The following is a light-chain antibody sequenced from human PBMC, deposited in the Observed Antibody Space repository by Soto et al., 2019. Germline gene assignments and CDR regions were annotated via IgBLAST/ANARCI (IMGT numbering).Light chain of an antibody. CDR2: DAS. CDR3: QQYNPYSPWT. V-gene: IGKV1-5*01. CDR1: QAISGW. J-gene: IGKJ1*01. Sequence: DIQMTQSPSTLSASVGDTVTITCRASQAISGWLAWYQQRPGKAPNLLIFDASTLESGVPSRFSGSGSGTDFTLTISGLQPDDFATYYCQQYNPYSPWTFGQGTKVDIK.